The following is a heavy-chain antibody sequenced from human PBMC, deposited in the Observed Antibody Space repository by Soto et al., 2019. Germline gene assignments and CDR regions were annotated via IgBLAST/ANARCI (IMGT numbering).Heavy chain of an antibody. V-gene: IGHV4-31*03. J-gene: IGHJ4*02. D-gene: IGHD3-16*01. CDR1: GGSISSGGYY. CDR3: ARAGAYFQVESFDY. Sequence: QVQLQESGPGLVKPSQTLSLTCTVSGGSISSGGYYWSWIRKHPGKGLEWIGYIYYSGSTYYNPSLKSRVTISVDTSKNQFSLKLSSVTAADTAVYYCARAGAYFQVESFDYWGQGTLVTVSS. CDR2: IYYSGST.